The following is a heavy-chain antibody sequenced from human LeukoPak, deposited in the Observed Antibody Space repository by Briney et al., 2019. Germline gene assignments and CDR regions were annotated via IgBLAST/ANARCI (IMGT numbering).Heavy chain of an antibody. CDR3: ARGPYAYTSSATLSSYNWFDP. CDR2: IYPGDSRT. Sequence: GESLKISCKGSGYSFPNYWIGWVRQMPGKGLEWMGIIYPGDSRTRYSPSFQDQVTISVDKSISTAYLQWSSLKASDTAMYYCARGPYAYTSSATLSSYNWFDPWGQGSLVTVSS. J-gene: IGHJ5*02. D-gene: IGHD6-6*01. CDR1: GYSFPNYW. V-gene: IGHV5-51*01.